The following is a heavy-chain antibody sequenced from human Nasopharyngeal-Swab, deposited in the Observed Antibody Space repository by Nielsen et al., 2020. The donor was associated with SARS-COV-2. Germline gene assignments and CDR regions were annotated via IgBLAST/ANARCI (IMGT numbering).Heavy chain of an antibody. CDR2: ISGSGGST. CDR3: AKDWATMVRGGVY. CDR1: EFTFSSYA. Sequence: GESLKISCAASEFTFSSYAMSWVRQAPGKGLEWVSGISGSGGSTNYADSVKGRFTISRDKSKNTLYLQMNSLRAEDTAVYYCAKDWATMVRGGVYWGQGTLVTVSS. J-gene: IGHJ4*02. V-gene: IGHV3-23*01. D-gene: IGHD3-10*01.